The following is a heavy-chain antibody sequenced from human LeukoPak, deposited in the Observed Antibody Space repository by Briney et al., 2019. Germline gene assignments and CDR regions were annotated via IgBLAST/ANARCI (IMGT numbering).Heavy chain of an antibody. CDR2: IYYSGST. J-gene: IGHJ6*03. D-gene: IGHD5-12*01. CDR3: AREGASGYDWYYYYYYMDV. Sequence: PSETLSLTCTVSGGSISSSSYYWGWIRQPPGKGLEWIGSIYYSGSTYYNPSLKSRVTISVDTSKNQFSLKLSSVTAADTAVYYCAREGASGYDWYYYYYYMDVWGKGTTVTVSS. CDR1: GGSISSSSYY. V-gene: IGHV4-39*07.